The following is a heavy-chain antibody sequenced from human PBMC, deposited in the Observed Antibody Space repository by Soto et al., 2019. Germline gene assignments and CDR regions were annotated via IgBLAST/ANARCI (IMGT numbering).Heavy chain of an antibody. V-gene: IGHV1-18*01. Sequence: ASVKVSCKASGYTFTSYGISLVRQAPGQGLEWMGWINAGNGNTNYSQKFQGRVTITRDTSASTAYMELSSLRSEDTAVYYCARDHAGAIGPRYYYYYGMDVWGQGTTVTVSS. CDR2: INAGNGNT. D-gene: IGHD3-16*02. J-gene: IGHJ6*02. CDR1: GYTFTSYG. CDR3: ARDHAGAIGPRYYYYYGMDV.